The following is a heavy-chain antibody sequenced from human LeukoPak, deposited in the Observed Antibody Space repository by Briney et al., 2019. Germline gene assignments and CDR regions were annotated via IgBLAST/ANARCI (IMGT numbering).Heavy chain of an antibody. CDR3: TKREGPMSGSYDYFDP. D-gene: IGHD1-26*01. CDR1: GGSISSGSSF. J-gene: IGHJ5*02. CDR2: YYYSGST. V-gene: IGHV4-39*01. Sequence: SETLSLTCSVSGGSISSGSSFWGWIRQPPGKGLEWIGSYYYSGSTNYNPSLKSRVTVSVDTSKNQFSLKLTSVTAADTAMYYCTKREGPMSGSYDYFDPWGQGTLVTVS.